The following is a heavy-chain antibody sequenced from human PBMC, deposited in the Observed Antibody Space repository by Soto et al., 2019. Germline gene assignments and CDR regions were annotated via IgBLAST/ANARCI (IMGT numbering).Heavy chain of an antibody. J-gene: IGHJ6*01. CDR1: GGSFSGYY. V-gene: IGHV4-34*01. Sequence: QVQLQQWGAGLLKPSETLSLTCAVYGGSFSGYYWSWIRQPPGKGLEWIGEINHSGSTNYNPSLKSRVTISVDTSKNQFSLKLSSVTAADTAVYYCARGRNLRWCMLSEACYYYYGMDVW. CDR2: INHSGST. D-gene: IGHD2-8*02. CDR3: ARGRNLRWCMLSEACYYYYGMDV.